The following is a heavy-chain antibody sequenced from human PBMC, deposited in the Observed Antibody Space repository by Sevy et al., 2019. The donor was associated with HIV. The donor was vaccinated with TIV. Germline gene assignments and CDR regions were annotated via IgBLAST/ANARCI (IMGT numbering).Heavy chain of an antibody. CDR3: ARDGYGVEVAEAVFDD. CDR1: GYTFTSYY. V-gene: IGHV1-46*03. J-gene: IGHJ4*02. Sequence: ASVKVSCKASGYTFTSYYMHWVRQAPGQGLEWMGIINPSGGSTSYAQKFQGRVTMTRDTSTSTVYMELSSLRSEDTAVYYCARDGYGVEVAEAVFDDWGQGTLVTVSS. CDR2: INPSGGST. D-gene: IGHD5-12*01.